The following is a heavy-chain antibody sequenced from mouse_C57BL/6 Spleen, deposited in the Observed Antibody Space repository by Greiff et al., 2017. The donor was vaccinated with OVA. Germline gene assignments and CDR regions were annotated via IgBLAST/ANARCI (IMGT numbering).Heavy chain of an antibody. CDR1: GYTFTSYW. V-gene: IGHV1-50*01. D-gene: IGHD1-1*01. Sequence: QVQLKQPGAELVKPGASVKLSCKASGYTFTSYWMQWVKQRPGQGLEWIGEIDPSDSYTNYNQKFKGKATLTVDTSSSTAYMQLSSLTSEDSAVYYCARGDYGAYWYFDVWGTGTTVTVSS. CDR3: ARGDYGAYWYFDV. J-gene: IGHJ1*03. CDR2: IDPSDSYT.